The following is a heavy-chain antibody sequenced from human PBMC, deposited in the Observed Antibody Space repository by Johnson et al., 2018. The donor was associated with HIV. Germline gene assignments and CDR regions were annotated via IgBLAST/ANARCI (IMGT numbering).Heavy chain of an antibody. D-gene: IGHD5-18*01. J-gene: IGHJ3*02. CDR2: IYSGGST. CDR1: GFTVSSNY. V-gene: IGHV3-66*01. Sequence: EVHLVESGGGLVQPGGSLRLSCAASGFTVSSNYMSWVRQAPGKGLEWVSVIYSGGSTYYADSVKGRFTISRDNSKNTLYLQMNSLRAEDTALYYCARVKGYGIPNAFDIWGQGTMVTVSS. CDR3: ARVKGYGIPNAFDI.